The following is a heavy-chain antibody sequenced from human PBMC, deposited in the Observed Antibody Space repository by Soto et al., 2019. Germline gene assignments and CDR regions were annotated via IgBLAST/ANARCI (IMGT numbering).Heavy chain of an antibody. Sequence: QVQLQESGPSLVKPSQTLSLTCTVSGGSIGRGGYYWSCIRQHPRKVLEWIGYISSSGSTYYNPSLQSRVTISIDTSKNQFSLKLNSVNAADTAVYYCASSTVAARTIDWGQGTLVTVSS. D-gene: IGHD6-6*01. CDR3: ASSTVAARTID. V-gene: IGHV4-31*03. CDR2: ISSSGST. J-gene: IGHJ4*02. CDR1: GGSIGRGGYY.